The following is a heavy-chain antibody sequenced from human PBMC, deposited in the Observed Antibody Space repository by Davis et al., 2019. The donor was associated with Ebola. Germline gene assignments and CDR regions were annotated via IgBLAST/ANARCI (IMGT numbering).Heavy chain of an antibody. CDR3: ARGLVVVAATYFDY. J-gene: IGHJ4*02. D-gene: IGHD2-15*01. CDR2: LYYSGNT. CDR1: GAPTSSYY. Sequence: MPSETLSLTCTVSGAPTSSYYWSWIRQPPGKGLEWIGYLYYSGNTNYNPSLKSRVTISVDTSKNQFSLKLSSVAAADTDVYYCARGLVVVAATYFDYWSQGTLVTVSS. V-gene: IGHV4-59*01.